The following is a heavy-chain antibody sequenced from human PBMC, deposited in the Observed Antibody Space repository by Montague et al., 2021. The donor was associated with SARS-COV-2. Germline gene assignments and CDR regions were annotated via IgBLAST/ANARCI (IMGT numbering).Heavy chain of an antibody. V-gene: IGHV2-70*04. Sequence: PALGKPTQTLTLTCTFSGFSLSTSGMRASWIRQPPGKALEWLARIDWDDDKFYSTSMKTRLTISKDTSKKQMVLTMTNMDPVDTATYYCARCYYVMLTAYYTPMDYWGQGTLVTVSS. CDR2: IDWDDDK. CDR3: ARCYYVMLTAYYTPMDY. D-gene: IGHD3-9*01. J-gene: IGHJ4*02. CDR1: GFSLSTSGMR.